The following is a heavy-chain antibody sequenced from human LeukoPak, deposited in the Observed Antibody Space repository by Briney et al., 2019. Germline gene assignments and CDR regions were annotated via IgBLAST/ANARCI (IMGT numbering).Heavy chain of an antibody. V-gene: IGHV4-59*01. Sequence: ASETLSLTCTVSGGSISSYYWRWIRQPPGKGLEWIGYIYYSGTTNYNPSLKSRVTISVDTSKNQFSLKLSSVTAADTAVYYCARGAYIAAAQYAYWGQGTLVTVSS. CDR1: GGSISSYY. J-gene: IGHJ4*02. CDR3: ARGAYIAAAQYAY. CDR2: IYYSGTT. D-gene: IGHD6-13*01.